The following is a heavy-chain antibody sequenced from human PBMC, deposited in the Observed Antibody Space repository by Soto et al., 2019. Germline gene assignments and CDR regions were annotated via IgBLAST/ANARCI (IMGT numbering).Heavy chain of an antibody. CDR2: IIPIFGTA. CDR3: ARDRPSRYYGMDV. Sequence: QVQLVQSGAEVKKPGSSVKVSCKASGGTLCSYAISWVRQAPGQGLEWMGGIIPIFGTANYAQKFQGRVTISADESTSTAYMELSSLRSEDTAVYYCARDRPSRYYGMDVWGQGTTVTVSS. V-gene: IGHV1-69*12. CDR1: GGTLCSYA. J-gene: IGHJ6*02.